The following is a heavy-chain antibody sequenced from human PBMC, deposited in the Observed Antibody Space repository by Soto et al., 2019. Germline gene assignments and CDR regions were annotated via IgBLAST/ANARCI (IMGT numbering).Heavy chain of an antibody. J-gene: IGHJ4*02. CDR2: IIPIFGTA. CDR3: AREGLSGIAVAPFDY. D-gene: IGHD6-19*01. Sequence: SVKVSCKASGGTFSSYAISWVRQAPGQGLEWMGGIIPIFGTANYAQKFQCRVTITADESTSTAYMELSSLRSEDTAVYYCAREGLSGIAVAPFDYWGQGTLVTVSS. CDR1: GGTFSSYA. V-gene: IGHV1-69*13.